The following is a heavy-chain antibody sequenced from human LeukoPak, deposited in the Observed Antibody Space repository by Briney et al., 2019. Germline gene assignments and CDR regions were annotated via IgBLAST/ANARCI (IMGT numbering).Heavy chain of an antibody. V-gene: IGHV4-31*03. CDR3: ARGLNWGTNWFDP. CDR1: GGSISSGDYY. Sequence: SETLSLTCTVSGGSISSGDYYWSWIRQHPGKGLEWIGYIYYTGRSIYYNPSLKSRLTISLDTSENHFSLSLSSVTAADTAVYYCARGLNWGTNWFDPWGQGTLVTVSS. CDR2: IYYTGRSI. D-gene: IGHD7-27*01. J-gene: IGHJ5*02.